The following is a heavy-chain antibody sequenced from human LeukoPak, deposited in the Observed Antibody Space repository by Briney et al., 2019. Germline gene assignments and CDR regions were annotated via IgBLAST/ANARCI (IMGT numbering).Heavy chain of an antibody. J-gene: IGHJ4*02. CDR2: IYTSGST. CDR1: GGSISSYY. D-gene: IGHD3-10*01. V-gene: IGHV4-4*07. CDR3: ARGPYYYGSGSYPMGFYFDY. Sequence: SETLSLTCTVSGGSISSYYWSWIRQPAGKGLEWIGRIYTSGSTNYSPSLKSRVTMSVDTSKNQFSLKLSSVTAADTAVYYCARGPYYYGSGSYPMGFYFDYWGQGTLVTVSS.